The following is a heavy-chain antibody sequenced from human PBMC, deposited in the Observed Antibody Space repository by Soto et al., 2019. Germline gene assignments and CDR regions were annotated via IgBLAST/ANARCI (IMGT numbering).Heavy chain of an antibody. CDR3: ARRVTYNWFDP. V-gene: IGHV4-59*08. Sequence: QVQLQESGPGLVKPSETLSLTCTVSGGPISSYYWSWIRQPPGKGLEWIGYIYYSGSTNYNPSLKSRVTISVDTSKNQFSLNLGSVTAADTAVYYCARRVTYNWFDPWGQGTLVTVSS. D-gene: IGHD4-4*01. J-gene: IGHJ5*02. CDR2: IYYSGST. CDR1: GGPISSYY.